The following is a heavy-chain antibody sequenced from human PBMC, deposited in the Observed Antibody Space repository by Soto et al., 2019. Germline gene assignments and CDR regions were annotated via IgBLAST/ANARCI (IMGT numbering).Heavy chain of an antibody. V-gene: IGHV1-3*01. CDR1: GYTFTSYA. J-gene: IGHJ4*02. CDR2: INAGNGNS. D-gene: IGHD6-13*01. CDR3: ARPHFSSSYYFDY. Sequence: QVQLVQSGAEVKKPGASVKVSCKASGYTFTSYAMHWVRQAPGQRLEWMGWINAGNGNSKYSQKFQGRVTITRDTSASTAYMELSSLRSEDTAVYYCARPHFSSSYYFDYWGQGTLVTVSS.